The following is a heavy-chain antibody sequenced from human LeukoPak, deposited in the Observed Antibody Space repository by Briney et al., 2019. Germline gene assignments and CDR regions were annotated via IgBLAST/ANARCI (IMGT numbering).Heavy chain of an antibody. J-gene: IGHJ5*02. D-gene: IGHD3-16*01. CDR3: ASIIRFGDPKDT. CDR2: ISSSGSTI. CDR1: GFTFSDYY. V-gene: IGHV3-11*01. Sequence: GGSLRLSCAASGFTFSDYYMSWIRQAPGKGLEWVSYISSSGSTIYYADSVKGRFTISRDNAKNSLYLQMNSLRAEDTAVYYSASIIRFGDPKDTWGQRTLVTVSP.